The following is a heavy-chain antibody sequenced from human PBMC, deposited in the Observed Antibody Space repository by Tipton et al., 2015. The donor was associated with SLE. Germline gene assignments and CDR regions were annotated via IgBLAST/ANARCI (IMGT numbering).Heavy chain of an antibody. Sequence: TLSLTCTVSGGSISSGGYFWSWIRQHPGKGLEWIGYIYYSGGTNYNPSPKSRVTISVDTSKNQFSLKLSSVTAADTAVYYCARGAGIQLWLPSAFDIWGQGTMVTVSS. CDR1: GGSISSGGYF. V-gene: IGHV4-61*08. J-gene: IGHJ3*02. CDR2: IYYSGGT. CDR3: ARGAGIQLWLPSAFDI. D-gene: IGHD5-18*01.